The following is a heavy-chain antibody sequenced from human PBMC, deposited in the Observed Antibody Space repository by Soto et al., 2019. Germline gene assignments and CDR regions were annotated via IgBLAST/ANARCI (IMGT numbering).Heavy chain of an antibody. D-gene: IGHD5-12*01. CDR2: IKQDGSEK. CDR1: GFTFSSYW. J-gene: IGHJ6*03. Sequence: GGSLRLSCAASGFTFSSYWMSWVRQAPGKGLEWVANIKQDGSEKYYVDSVKGRFTISRDNAKNSLYLQMNSLRAEDTAVYYCARMGQGVATITYYYYYYYMDVWGKGTTVTVSS. V-gene: IGHV3-7*01. CDR3: ARMGQGVATITYYYYYYYMDV.